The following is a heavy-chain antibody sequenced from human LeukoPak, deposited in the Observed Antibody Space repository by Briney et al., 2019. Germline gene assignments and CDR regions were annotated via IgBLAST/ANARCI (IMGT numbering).Heavy chain of an antibody. CDR2: IYYGGST. D-gene: IGHD3-9*01. J-gene: IGHJ4*01. Sequence: SETLSLTCTVSGGSISSYYWSWIRQSPGKGLEWIGYIYYGGSTNDMYYGGTTKYNPSLRSRLTISVDTSKNQFSLKLTSATPADTAVYYCARRARYFDWFDYWGHGTLVTVSS. CDR3: ARRARYFDWFDY. V-gene: IGHV4-59*01. CDR1: GGSISSYY.